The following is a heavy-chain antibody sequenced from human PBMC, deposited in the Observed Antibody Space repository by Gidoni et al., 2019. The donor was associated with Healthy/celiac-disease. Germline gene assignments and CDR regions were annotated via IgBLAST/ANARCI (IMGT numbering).Heavy chain of an antibody. D-gene: IGHD6-19*01. J-gene: IGHJ6*02. CDR3: ARDPQWLVQGEFSHHPEYYYYGMDV. V-gene: IGHV4-39*07. Sequence: DGLEWIGSIYYSGSTYYNPSLKSRVTISVDTSKNQFSLKLSSVTAADTAVYYCARDPQWLVQGEFSHHPEYYYYGMDVWGQGTTVTVSS. CDR2: IYYSGST.